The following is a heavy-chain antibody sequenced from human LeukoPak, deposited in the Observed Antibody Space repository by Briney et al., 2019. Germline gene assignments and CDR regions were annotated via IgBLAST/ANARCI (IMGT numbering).Heavy chain of an antibody. J-gene: IGHJ3*02. Sequence: SVKVSCKASGGTFSSYAISWVRQAPGRGLEWMGGIIPIFGTANYAQKFQGRVTITTDESMSTADMELSSLRSEDTAVYYCARVLRLERRLDAFDIWGQGTMVTVSS. CDR1: GGTFSSYA. D-gene: IGHD1-1*01. CDR3: ARVLRLERRLDAFDI. CDR2: IIPIFGTA. V-gene: IGHV1-69*05.